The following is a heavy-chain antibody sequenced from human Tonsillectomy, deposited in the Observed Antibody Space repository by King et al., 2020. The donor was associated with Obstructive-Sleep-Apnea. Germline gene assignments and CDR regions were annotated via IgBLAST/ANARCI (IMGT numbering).Heavy chain of an antibody. CDR3: AREYTSRWREEGLDL. D-gene: IGHD6-13*01. V-gene: IGHV1-2*02. Sequence: VQLVESGAEVKKPGASVKVSCKASGYTFTGYYMHWVRQAPGQGLEWMGWINPNSGGTHYAQKFQGRVTLTRDTFISTAYMELTSLRSDDTAVYYFAREYTSRWREEGLDLWGQGTLVTVSS. CDR1: GYTFTGYY. CDR2: INPNSGGT. J-gene: IGHJ4*02.